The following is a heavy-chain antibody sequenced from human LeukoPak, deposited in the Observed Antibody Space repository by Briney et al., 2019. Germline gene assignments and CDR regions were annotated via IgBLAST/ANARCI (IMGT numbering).Heavy chain of an antibody. Sequence: TLSLTCTVSGGSISSGGCYWGWIRQHPGKGLEWIGYIYYSGSTYYNPSLKSRVTISVDTSKNQFSLKLSSVTAADTAVYYCAREIYDFWNLRAFDIWGQGTMVTVSS. CDR1: GGSISSGGCY. D-gene: IGHD3-3*01. CDR2: IYYSGST. CDR3: AREIYDFWNLRAFDI. V-gene: IGHV4-31*03. J-gene: IGHJ3*02.